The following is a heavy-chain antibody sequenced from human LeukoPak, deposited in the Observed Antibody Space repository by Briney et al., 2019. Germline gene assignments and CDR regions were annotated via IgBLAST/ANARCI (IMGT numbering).Heavy chain of an antibody. CDR1: GFTFSSYS. CDR2: ISSSSSYI. V-gene: IGHV3-21*01. CDR3: ARDYYNWNDPGSFDY. Sequence: GGSLRLSCAASGFTFSSYSMNWVRQAPGKGLEWVSSISSSSSYIYYADSVKGRFTISRGNAKNSLYLQMNSLRAEDTAVYYCARDYYNWNDPGSFDYWGQGTLVTVSS. D-gene: IGHD1-20*01. J-gene: IGHJ4*02.